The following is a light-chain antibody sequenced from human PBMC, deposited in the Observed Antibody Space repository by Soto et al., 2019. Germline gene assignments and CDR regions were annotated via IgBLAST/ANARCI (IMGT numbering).Light chain of an antibody. Sequence: QSVLTQPPSASGTPGQRVTISCSGRSSNIGSNAVNWYQQLPGMAPKLLIYGDNQRPSGVPDRFSGSKSGASASLGIGGLQSDDEADYYCATWDDSLNGPVFGGGTKLTVL. CDR3: ATWDDSLNGPV. V-gene: IGLV1-44*01. CDR1: SSNIGSNA. J-gene: IGLJ3*02. CDR2: GDN.